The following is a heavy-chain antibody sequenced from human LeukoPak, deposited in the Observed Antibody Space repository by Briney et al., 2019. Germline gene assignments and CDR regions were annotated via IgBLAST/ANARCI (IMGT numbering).Heavy chain of an antibody. J-gene: IGHJ6*02. CDR2: INPSDGGT. Sequence: ASVRVSCKASGYTFTNYYLHWVRQAPGHGLEWMAIINPSDGGTYYEQKLQGRVTVARDTSTSTVYMELSSLRSEDTAVYYCARDTRTMTAVTRGQHYYYGLDVWGQGTTVTVSS. CDR1: GYTFTNYY. CDR3: ARDTRTMTAVTRGQHYYYGLDV. D-gene: IGHD4-17*01. V-gene: IGHV1-46*01.